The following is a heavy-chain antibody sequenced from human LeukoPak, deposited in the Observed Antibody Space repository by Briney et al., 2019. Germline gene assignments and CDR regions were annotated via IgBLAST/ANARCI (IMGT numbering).Heavy chain of an antibody. CDR2: INPDGSTI. V-gene: IGHV3-74*01. Sequence: GGSLRLSCAASGFTFSNYWVHWVRQAPGKGLVWVSRINPDGSTIDYADSVKGRFTISRDNAKNTLYLQMNSLRAEDTAVYYCATAGNYRFDYWGQGTLVTVSS. D-gene: IGHD1-7*01. CDR1: GFTFSNYW. CDR3: ATAGNYRFDY. J-gene: IGHJ4*01.